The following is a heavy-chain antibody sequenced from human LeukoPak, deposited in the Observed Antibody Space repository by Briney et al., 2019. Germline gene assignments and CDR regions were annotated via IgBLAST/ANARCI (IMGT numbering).Heavy chain of an antibody. CDR3: SRGSGWLSVY. Sequence: GGSLRLSCAASGFTFGDYLMSWFRQAPGEGLEWIGFISGGTTEYAASVKGRFTISRDDSTSIAYLQMNSLTTEDTAVYYCSRGSGWLSVYWGQGTLVTVSS. CDR1: GFTFGDYL. V-gene: IGHV3-49*03. CDR2: ISGGTT. J-gene: IGHJ4*02. D-gene: IGHD6-19*01.